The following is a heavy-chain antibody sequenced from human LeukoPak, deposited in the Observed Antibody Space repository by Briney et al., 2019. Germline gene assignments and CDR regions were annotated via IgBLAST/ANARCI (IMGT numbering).Heavy chain of an antibody. CDR1: GFTFSRYA. J-gene: IGHJ4*02. Sequence: PGGSLRLSCATSGFTFSRYAMSWVRQAPVKGLEWVSGISNSGRSTYYADPVKGRFTISRDNSKSTLYLQMNSLRAEDTAVYYCAKDRLESWSGFYFGLFDYWGQGALVTVAS. D-gene: IGHD3-3*01. CDR3: AKDRLESWSGFYFGLFDY. V-gene: IGHV3-23*01. CDR2: ISNSGRST.